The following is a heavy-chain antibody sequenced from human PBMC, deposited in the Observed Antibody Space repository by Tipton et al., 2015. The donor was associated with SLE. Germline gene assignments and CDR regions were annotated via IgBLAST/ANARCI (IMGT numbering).Heavy chain of an antibody. J-gene: IGHJ4*02. Sequence: SLRLSCAASGFTFSSYAMHWVRQPPGKGLEWVAIIWYDGSNKYYADSVKGRFTISRDNSNNTLYLQMNSLRAEDTAVYYCAKGGGYSGIRPDYWGQGTLVTVSS. CDR2: IWYDGSNK. D-gene: IGHD5-12*01. V-gene: IGHV3-33*06. CDR1: GFTFSSYA. CDR3: AKGGGYSGIRPDY.